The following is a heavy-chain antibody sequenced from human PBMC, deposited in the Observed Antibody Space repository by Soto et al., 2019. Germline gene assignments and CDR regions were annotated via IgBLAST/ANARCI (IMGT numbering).Heavy chain of an antibody. CDR1: GASVRSGSYY. V-gene: IGHV4-61*01. Sequence: SETLSLTCNVSGASVRSGSYYWSWIRQPPGKGLEWIGYVYSSGSTNFNPSLKSRVTISVDTSKNQLSLDLRSVTAADTAVYYCXRERVVPRGSYRSYFDYWGQGVLVTVSS. CDR3: XRERVVPRGSYRSYFDY. CDR2: VYSSGST. J-gene: IGHJ4*02. D-gene: IGHD1-26*01.